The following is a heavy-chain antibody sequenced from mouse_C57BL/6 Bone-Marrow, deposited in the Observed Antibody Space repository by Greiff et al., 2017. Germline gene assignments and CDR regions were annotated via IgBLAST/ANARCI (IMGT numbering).Heavy chain of an antibody. Sequence: EVKLMESGGDLVKPGGSLKLSCAASGFTFSSYGMSWVRQTPDQRLEWVATISSGGSYTYYPDSVQGRFTIARDNAKNTLYLQMSSLKSEDTAMYYCARHYANGTCCFAYWGQGTLVTVSA. V-gene: IGHV5-6*01. D-gene: IGHD2-1*01. CDR1: GFTFSSYG. CDR2: ISSGGSYT. J-gene: IGHJ3*01. CDR3: ARHYANGTCCFAY.